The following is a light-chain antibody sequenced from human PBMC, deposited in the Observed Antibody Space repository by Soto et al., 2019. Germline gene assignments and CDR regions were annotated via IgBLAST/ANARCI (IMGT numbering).Light chain of an antibody. CDR1: QSISSY. Sequence: DIQMTQSPSSLSASVGDRVTITCRASQSISSYLNWYQQKPGKAPKLLIYAASTLQSGVPSRFSGSGSGTDFTLTISSLQPEDFAVYYCQQYGYSLTFGGGTKVDI. CDR2: AAS. CDR3: QQYGYSLT. V-gene: IGKV1-39*01. J-gene: IGKJ4*01.